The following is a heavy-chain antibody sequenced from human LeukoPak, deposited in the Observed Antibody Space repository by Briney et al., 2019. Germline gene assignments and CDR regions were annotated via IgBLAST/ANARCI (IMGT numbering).Heavy chain of an antibody. J-gene: IGHJ6*02. V-gene: IGHV3-23*01. CDR3: ARPYCGGDCYSGRDYYGMDV. CDR1: GFTFSSYA. CDR2: ISGSGGST. Sequence: GGSLRLSCAASGFTFSSYAMSWVRQAPGKGLEWVSAISGSGGSTCYADSVKGRFTISRDNSKNTLYLQMNSLRAEDTAVYYCARPYCGGDCYSGRDYYGMDVWGQGTTVTVSS. D-gene: IGHD2-21*02.